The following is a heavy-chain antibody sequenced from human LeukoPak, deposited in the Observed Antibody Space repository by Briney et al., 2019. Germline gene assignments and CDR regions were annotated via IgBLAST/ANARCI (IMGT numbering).Heavy chain of an antibody. CDR1: GYTLTGYY. V-gene: IGHV1-2*02. D-gene: IGHD2-21*02. CDR3: ARDYDAYCGGDCYSGTFDY. CDR2: INPNSGGT. Sequence: ASVKVSCKASGYTLTGYYMHWVRQAPGQGLEWMGWINPNSGGTNYAQKFQGRVTMTRDTSISTAYMELSRLRSDDTAVYYCARDYDAYCGGDCYSGTFDYWGQGTLVTVSS. J-gene: IGHJ4*02.